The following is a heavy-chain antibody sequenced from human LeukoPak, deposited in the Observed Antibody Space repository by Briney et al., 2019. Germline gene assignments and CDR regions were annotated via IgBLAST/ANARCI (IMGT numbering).Heavy chain of an antibody. CDR3: TRTMGGGYSPFDY. CDR2: IKQDGSEK. J-gene: IGHJ4*02. CDR1: GFTFSSYW. D-gene: IGHD1-26*01. Sequence: GGSLRLSCAASGFTFSSYWMSWVRQAPGKGLEWVANIKQDGSEKYYVDSVKGRFTISRDNAKNSLYLQMNSLRAEDTAVYYCTRTMGGGYSPFDYWGQGTLVTVSS. V-gene: IGHV3-7*01.